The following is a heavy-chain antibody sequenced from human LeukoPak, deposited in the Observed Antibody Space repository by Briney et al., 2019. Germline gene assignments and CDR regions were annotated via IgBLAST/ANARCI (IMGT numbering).Heavy chain of an antibody. J-gene: IGHJ5*02. Sequence: GGSLRLSCAASGFTFSSYAMSWVRQAPGKGLEWVLAISGSGGSTYYADSVKGRFTISRDNSKNTLYLQMNSLRAEDTAVYYCAKDPYIVSSTSQNWFDPWGQGTLVIVSS. V-gene: IGHV3-23*01. CDR3: AKDPYIVSSTSQNWFDP. CDR2: ISGSGGST. D-gene: IGHD2-2*01. CDR1: GFTFSSYA.